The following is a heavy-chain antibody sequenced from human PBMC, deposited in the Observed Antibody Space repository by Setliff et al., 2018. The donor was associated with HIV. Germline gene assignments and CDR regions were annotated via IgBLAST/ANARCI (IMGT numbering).Heavy chain of an antibody. CDR1: GFSFDNYG. D-gene: IGHD3-16*01. Sequence: SLRLSCAASGFSFDNYGIHWVRQPPGKGLEWVSGIIWNSGATGYADSVKGRFTISRDNARTSLFLEMRSLRDEDTAVYLCANLWELGAWGQGTLVTVSS. CDR3: ANLWELGA. J-gene: IGHJ5*02. CDR2: IIWNSGAT. V-gene: IGHV3-9*01.